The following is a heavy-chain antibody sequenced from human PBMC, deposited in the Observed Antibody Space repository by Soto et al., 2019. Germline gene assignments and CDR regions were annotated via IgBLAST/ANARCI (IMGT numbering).Heavy chain of an antibody. CDR3: ARSLRFLEWSHNYYYYGMDV. J-gene: IGHJ6*02. CDR2: INHSGST. D-gene: IGHD3-3*01. CDR1: GGSFSGYY. V-gene: IGHV4-34*01. Sequence: SEALSLPCSVYGGSFSGYYWSWIRQPPGKGLEWIGEINHSGSTNYNPSLKSRVTISVDTSKNQFSLKLSSVTAADTAVYYCARSLRFLEWSHNYYYYGMDVWGQGTTVTVSS.